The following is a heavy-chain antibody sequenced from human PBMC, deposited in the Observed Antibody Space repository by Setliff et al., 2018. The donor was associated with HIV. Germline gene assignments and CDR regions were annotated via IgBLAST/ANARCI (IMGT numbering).Heavy chain of an antibody. Sequence: GGSLRLSCAATGFSFSDYHMNWVRQAPGKGLEWISFISSSSSPIYYADSVKGRFTISRDNAKNSLFLQMNSLRAEDTAMYYCARLDFFDSSTYPPYDSWGQGTLVTVSS. J-gene: IGHJ4*02. CDR2: ISSSSSPI. V-gene: IGHV3-48*04. CDR3: ARLDFFDSSTYPPYDS. D-gene: IGHD3-22*01. CDR1: GFSFSDYH.